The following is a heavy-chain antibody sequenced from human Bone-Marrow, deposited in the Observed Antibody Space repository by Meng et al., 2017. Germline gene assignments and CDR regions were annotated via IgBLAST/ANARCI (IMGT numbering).Heavy chain of an antibody. CDR2: INHSGST. Sequence: QVQLQESGPGLLKPSETLSLTCAVYGGSFSGYYWSWIRQLPGKGLEWIGEINHSGSTNYNPSLKSRVTISVDTSKNQFSLKLSSVTAADTAVYYCARDSTIRYYYGMDVWGQGTTVTVSS. J-gene: IGHJ6*02. D-gene: IGHD2-21*01. CDR3: ARDSTIRYYYGMDV. CDR1: GGSFSGYY. V-gene: IGHV4-34*01.